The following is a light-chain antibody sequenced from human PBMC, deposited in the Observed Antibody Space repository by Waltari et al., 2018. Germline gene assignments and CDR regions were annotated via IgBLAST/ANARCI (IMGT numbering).Light chain of an antibody. CDR2: STS. V-gene: IGKV1-39*01. J-gene: IGKJ1*01. Sequence: DIQMTQSPSSLSASVGDRVTITCRAMQSVGWYLNWYQQKPGKAPKHLIYSTSSLLSGVPSRFSGSGSGTDFTLTVSCLQPEDVAVYYCQQYYSSPWTFGQGTKVEIK. CDR3: QQYYSSPWT. CDR1: QSVGWY.